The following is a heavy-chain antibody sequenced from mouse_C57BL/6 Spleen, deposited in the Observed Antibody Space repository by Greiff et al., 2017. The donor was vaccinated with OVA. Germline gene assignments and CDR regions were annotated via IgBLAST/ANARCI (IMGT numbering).Heavy chain of an antibody. CDR3: ARYYYCSPYYFYT. V-gene: IGHV1-52*01. CDR1: GYTFTSYW. CDR2: IDPSDSET. J-gene: IGHJ2*01. D-gene: IGHD1-1*01. Sequence: QVQLQQPGAELVRPGSSVKLSCKASGYTFTSYWMHWVKQRPIQGLEWIGNIDPSDSETHYNQKFKDKATLTVDKSSSTAYMQLSSLTSEGSAVYYCARYYYCSPYYFYTWGQGTTLS.